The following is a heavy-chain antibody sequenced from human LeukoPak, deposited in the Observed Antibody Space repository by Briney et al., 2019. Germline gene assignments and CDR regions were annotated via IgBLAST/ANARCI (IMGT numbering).Heavy chain of an antibody. D-gene: IGHD3-10*01. CDR1: GGTFSSYA. Sequence: RASVKVSCKASGGTFSSYAISWVRQAPGQGLEWMGGIIPIFGTANYAQKFQGRVTITADESTSTAYMELSSLRSEDTAVYYCARDGGSGMEGNPGQYWGQGTLVTVSS. CDR2: IIPIFGTA. V-gene: IGHV1-69*13. J-gene: IGHJ4*02. CDR3: ARDGGSGMEGNPGQY.